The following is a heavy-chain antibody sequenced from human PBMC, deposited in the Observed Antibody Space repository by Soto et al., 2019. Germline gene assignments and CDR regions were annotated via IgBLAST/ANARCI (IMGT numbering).Heavy chain of an antibody. CDR2: INPSSGGT. J-gene: IGHJ6*02. V-gene: IGHV1-2*02. CDR1: GYPFTGPY. Sequence: ASVKVSCKASGYPFTGPYIYWVRQAPGQGLEWMGWINPSSGGTEFAEKFQGRVNVTRDTPIRTVFLELNSLTSDDTGVYLCARDFRTYSNGVDVWGQGTAVTVSS. CDR3: ARDFRTYSNGVDV. D-gene: IGHD4-4*01.